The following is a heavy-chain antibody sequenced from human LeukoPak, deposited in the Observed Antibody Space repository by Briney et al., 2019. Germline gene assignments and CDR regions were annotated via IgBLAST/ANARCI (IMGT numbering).Heavy chain of an antibody. CDR1: GFTFSSYS. CDR3: ARVVVPAAVDY. J-gene: IGHJ4*02. CDR2: ISSSSSYI. Sequence: GGSLRLSCAASGFTFSSYSMNWVRQAPGKGLEWVSSISSSSSYIYYADSVKGRFTISRDNAKNSLYLQMNCLRAEDTAVYYCARVVVPAAVDYWGQGTLVTVSS. V-gene: IGHV3-21*01. D-gene: IGHD2-2*01.